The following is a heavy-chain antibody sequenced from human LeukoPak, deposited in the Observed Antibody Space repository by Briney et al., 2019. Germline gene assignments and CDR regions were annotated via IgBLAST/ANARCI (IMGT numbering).Heavy chain of an antibody. CDR2: ISAYNGNT. CDR3: XXXXXXXXSGYGNYYGMDV. CDR1: GYTFTSYG. D-gene: IGHD3-3*01. J-gene: IGHJ6*02. Sequence: ASVKVSCKASGYTFTSYGISWVRQAPGQGLEWMGWISAYNGNTNHAQKLQGRVTMTTDTSTSTAYMELRSRRSDDTAVYYCXXXXXXXXSGYGNYYGMDVWGQGTTVTVSS. V-gene: IGHV1-18*01.